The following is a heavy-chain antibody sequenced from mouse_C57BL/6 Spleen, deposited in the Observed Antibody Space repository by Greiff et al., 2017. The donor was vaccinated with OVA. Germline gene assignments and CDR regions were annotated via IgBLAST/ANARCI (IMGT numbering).Heavy chain of an antibody. D-gene: IGHD2-4*01. CDR2: ISSGSSTI. J-gene: IGHJ4*01. V-gene: IGHV5-17*01. Sequence: EVQLQQSGGGLVKPGGSLKLSCAASGFTFSDYGMHWVRQAPEKGLEWVAYISSGSSTIYYADTVKGRFTISRDNAKNTLFLQMTSLRSEDTAMYYCARQDYDGAMDYWGQGTSVTVSS. CDR3: ARQDYDGAMDY. CDR1: GFTFSDYG.